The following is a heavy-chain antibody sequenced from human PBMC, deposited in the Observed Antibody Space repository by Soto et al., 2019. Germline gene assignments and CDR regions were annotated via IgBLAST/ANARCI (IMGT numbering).Heavy chain of an antibody. CDR1: GGTFSSYA. CDR2: IIPIFGTA. Sequence: SVKVSCKASGGTFSSYAISWVRQAPGQGPEWMGGIIPIFGTANYAQKFQGRVTITADESTSTAYMELGSLRSEDTAVYYCAREYLPYCGGDCYSEGWFDPWGQGTLVTVSS. D-gene: IGHD2-21*02. V-gene: IGHV1-69*13. CDR3: AREYLPYCGGDCYSEGWFDP. J-gene: IGHJ5*02.